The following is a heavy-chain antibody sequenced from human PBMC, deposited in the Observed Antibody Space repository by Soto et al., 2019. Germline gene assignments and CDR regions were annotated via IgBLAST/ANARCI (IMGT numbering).Heavy chain of an antibody. CDR2: LIPIFGTA. CDR1: GGTFSSYA. D-gene: IGHD2-2*01. V-gene: IGHV1-69*06. Sequence: QVQLVQSGAEVKKPGSSVKVSCKASGGTFSSYAISWVRQAPGQGLEWMGGLIPIFGTANYAQKFQGRVTITADKSTSTAYMELSSLRSEDTAVYYCARDILGYCSSTSCRDYWGQGTLVTVSS. J-gene: IGHJ4*02. CDR3: ARDILGYCSSTSCRDY.